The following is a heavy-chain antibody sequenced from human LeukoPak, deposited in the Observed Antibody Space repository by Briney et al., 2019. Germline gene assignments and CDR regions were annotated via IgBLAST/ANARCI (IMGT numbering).Heavy chain of an antibody. CDR2: ISSSGSTM. CDR3: ARDPGSGYEEHFDY. CDR1: GFIFSDYY. D-gene: IGHD5-12*01. Sequence: PGGSLRLSCAASGFIFSDYYMSWIRQAPGKGLEWVSYISSSGSTMYYTDSVKGRFTISRDNAKDSLYLQMNSLRAEDTAVYYCARDPGSGYEEHFDYWGQGTLVTDSS. J-gene: IGHJ4*02. V-gene: IGHV3-11*01.